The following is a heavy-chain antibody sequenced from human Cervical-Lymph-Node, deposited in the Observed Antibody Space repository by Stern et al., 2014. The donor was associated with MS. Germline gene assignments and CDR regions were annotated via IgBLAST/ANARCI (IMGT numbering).Heavy chain of an antibody. CDR2: ISTDTGGA. V-gene: IGHV1-2*02. D-gene: IGHD1-26*01. CDR3: ARDRGSHSDY. CDR1: GYSFTAYF. J-gene: IGHJ4*02. Sequence: VQLGESGAEVKKPGASVKVSCKASGYSFTAYFIHWVRQAPGQGLEWMGWISTDTGGANYAQRFQARVTMTRDTSISTTYMELSRLRSDDTAVYYCARDRGSHSDYWGQGTLVTVSS.